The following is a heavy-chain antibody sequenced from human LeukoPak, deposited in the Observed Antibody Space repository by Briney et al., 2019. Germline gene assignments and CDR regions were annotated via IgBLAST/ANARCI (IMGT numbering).Heavy chain of an antibody. CDR1: GFTFSSYA. CDR2: ISYDGSNK. V-gene: IGHV3-30-3*01. D-gene: IGHD6-13*01. CDR3: AREGPGSSWYVFGN. J-gene: IGHJ4*02. Sequence: PGRSLRLSCAASGFTFSSYALHWVRQAPGKGLEWVAVISYDGSNKYYADSVRGRFTISRDNSRNTMYLQMNSLRAEDTAVYYCAREGPGSSWYVFGNWGQGTLVTVSS.